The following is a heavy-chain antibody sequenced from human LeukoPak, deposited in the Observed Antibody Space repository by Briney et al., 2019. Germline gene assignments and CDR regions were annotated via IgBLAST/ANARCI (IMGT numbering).Heavy chain of an antibody. CDR1: GFTFSSYW. J-gene: IGHJ4*02. V-gene: IGHV3-7*03. Sequence: PGGSLRLSCAASGFTFSSYWMSWVRQAPGKGLEWVANIKEDGSEKYYVDSAKGRFTISRDNAKNSLHLQMNSLRAEDTAVYYCASDGYSYGSDLRGHWGQGTLVTVSS. CDR2: IKEDGSEK. CDR3: ASDGYSYGSDLRGH. D-gene: IGHD5-18*01.